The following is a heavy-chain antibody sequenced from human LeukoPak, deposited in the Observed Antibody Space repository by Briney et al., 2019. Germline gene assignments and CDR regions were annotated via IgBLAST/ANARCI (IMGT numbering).Heavy chain of an antibody. CDR1: GFTFSSYS. D-gene: IGHD5-18*01. V-gene: IGHV3-21*04. Sequence: GGSLRLSCAASGFTFSSYSMNWVRQAPGKGLEWVSSMSSGSSYIYCADSVKGRFTISRDNAKNSLYLQMNSLRAEDTALYYCARVRGYSYGHYFDYWGQGTLVTVSS. J-gene: IGHJ4*02. CDR2: MSSGSSYI. CDR3: ARVRGYSYGHYFDY.